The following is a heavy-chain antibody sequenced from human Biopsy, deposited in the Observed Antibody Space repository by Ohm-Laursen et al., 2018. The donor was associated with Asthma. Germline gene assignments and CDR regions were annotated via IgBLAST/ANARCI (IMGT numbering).Heavy chain of an antibody. CDR2: INSVFGTT. D-gene: IGHD2-2*01. CDR1: GGTFNTYV. J-gene: IGHJ4*02. Sequence: VNLSCTSLGGTFNTYVIGWVRQAPGQGLEWMGGINSVFGTTTYPQKFQDRVTITADDSTSTVYMELSSLRSEDTAVYYCARKAGSCISRTCYSLDFWGQGTLVTVSS. V-gene: IGHV1-69*13. CDR3: ARKAGSCISRTCYSLDF.